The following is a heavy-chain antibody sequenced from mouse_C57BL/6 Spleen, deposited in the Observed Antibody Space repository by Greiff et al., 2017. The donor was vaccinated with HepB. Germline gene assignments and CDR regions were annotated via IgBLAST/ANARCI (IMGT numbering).Heavy chain of an antibody. J-gene: IGHJ3*01. D-gene: IGHD2-5*01. CDR2: ISYDGSN. Sequence: EVKLMESGPGLVKPSQSLSLTCSVTGYSITSGYYWNWIRQFPGNKLEWMGYISYDGSNNYNPSLKNRISITRDTSKNQFFLKLNSVTTEDTATYYCARAYYSNFAYWGQGTLVTVSA. CDR1: GYSITSGYY. V-gene: IGHV3-6*01. CDR3: ARAYYSNFAY.